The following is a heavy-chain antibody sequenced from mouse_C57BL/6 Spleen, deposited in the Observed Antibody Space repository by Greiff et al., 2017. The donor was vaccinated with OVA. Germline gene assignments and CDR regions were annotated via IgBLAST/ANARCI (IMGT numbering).Heavy chain of an antibody. CDR1: GYTFTSYW. D-gene: IGHD2-4*01. V-gene: IGHV1-55*01. Sequence: QVQLQQPGAELVKPGASVKMSCKASGYTFTSYWITWVKQRPGQGLEWIGDIYPGSGSTNYNEKFKSKATLTVDTSSSTAYMQLSSLTSEDSAVYYCAREGLYYDYDGFAYWGQGTLVTVSA. CDR3: AREGLYYDYDGFAY. J-gene: IGHJ3*01. CDR2: IYPGSGST.